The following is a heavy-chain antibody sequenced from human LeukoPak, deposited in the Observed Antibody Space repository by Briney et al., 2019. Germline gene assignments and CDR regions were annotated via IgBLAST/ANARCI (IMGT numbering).Heavy chain of an antibody. Sequence: PGGSLRLSCAASGFTFMSYSMNWVRQTPGKGLEWVSSISSSSSYIYYADSVKGRFTISRDDAKKSLYLQMNSLRAEDTAVYYCARFSEVYYYVDVWGTGTTVTVSS. CDR1: GFTFMSYS. J-gene: IGHJ6*03. V-gene: IGHV3-21*01. CDR3: ARFSEVYYYVDV. CDR2: ISSSSSYI. D-gene: IGHD2/OR15-2a*01.